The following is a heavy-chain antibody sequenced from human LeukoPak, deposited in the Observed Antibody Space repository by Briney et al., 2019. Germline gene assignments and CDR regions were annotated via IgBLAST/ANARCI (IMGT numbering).Heavy chain of an antibody. CDR3: AKLPTYYYDSSGYYHFDY. CDR1: GFTFTNAW. CDR2: ISGSGSST. D-gene: IGHD3-22*01. J-gene: IGHJ4*02. Sequence: GGSLRLSYAASGFTFTNAWMSWVRQAPGKGLEWVSAISGSGSSTSYADSVKGRFTISRDNSRDTLYLQMNSLRAEDTAVYYCAKLPTYYYDSSGYYHFDYWGQGTLVTVSS. V-gene: IGHV3-23*01.